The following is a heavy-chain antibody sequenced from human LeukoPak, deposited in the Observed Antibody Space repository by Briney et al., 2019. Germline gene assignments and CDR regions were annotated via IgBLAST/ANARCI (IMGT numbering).Heavy chain of an antibody. CDR1: GYTFTSYG. D-gene: IGHD3-3*01. V-gene: IGHV1-18*01. CDR3: ARDAPDFWSGYYDFKNGMDV. Sequence: GASVKVSCKASGYTFTSYGISWVRQAPGQGLEWMGWISAYNGNTNYAQKLQGRVTMTTDTSTSTAYMELRSLRSDDTAVYYCARDAPDFWSGYYDFKNGMDVWGQGTTVTVSS. CDR2: ISAYNGNT. J-gene: IGHJ6*02.